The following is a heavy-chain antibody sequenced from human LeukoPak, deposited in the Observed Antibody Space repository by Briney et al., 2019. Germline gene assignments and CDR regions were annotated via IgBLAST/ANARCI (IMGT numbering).Heavy chain of an antibody. D-gene: IGHD4/OR15-4a*01. CDR1: GFTFSDYY. V-gene: IGHV3-53*01. Sequence: GGSLRLSCAASGFTFSDYYMGWVRQAPGKGLERVSFIYSDNTHYSDSVKGRFTISRDNSKNTLYLQMNSLRAEDTAVYYCARRAGAYSHPYDYWGQGTLVTVSS. J-gene: IGHJ4*02. CDR2: IYSDNT. CDR3: ARRAGAYSHPYDY.